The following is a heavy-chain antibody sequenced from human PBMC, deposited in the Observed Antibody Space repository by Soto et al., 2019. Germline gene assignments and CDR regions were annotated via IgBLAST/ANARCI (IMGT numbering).Heavy chain of an antibody. V-gene: IGHV4-4*02. CDR3: ARDASPYGAGNYVFDF. CDR2: IHHRGNR. D-gene: IGHD3-10*01. J-gene: IGHJ4*01. Sequence: SETLSLTCSVSGGSIRVNMWWGWVRQAPGKGLEWIGEIHHRGNRNYNPSLKGRATMSVDDSRNTFSLSLTSVTAADTAVYYCARDASPYGAGNYVFDFWGQGALVTVSS. CDR1: GGSIRVNMW.